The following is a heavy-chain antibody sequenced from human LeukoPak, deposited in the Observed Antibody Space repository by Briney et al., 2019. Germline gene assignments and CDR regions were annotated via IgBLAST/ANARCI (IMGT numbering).Heavy chain of an antibody. CDR3: ARAVVAGTLSLGDFDY. Sequence: GASVKVSCQASGYTFTSYGISWVRQAPGQGLAWMGWISAYNGNTNYAQKLQGRVTMTTDTSTSTAYMELRSLRSDDTAVYYCARAVVAGTLSLGDFDYWGRGTLVTVSS. J-gene: IGHJ4*02. V-gene: IGHV1-18*01. CDR2: ISAYNGNT. CDR1: GYTFTSYG. D-gene: IGHD6-19*01.